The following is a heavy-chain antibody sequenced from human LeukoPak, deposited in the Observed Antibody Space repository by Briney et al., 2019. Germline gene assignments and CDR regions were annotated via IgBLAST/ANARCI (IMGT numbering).Heavy chain of an antibody. CDR1: GGSFSGYY. J-gene: IGHJ4*02. CDR2: INHSGST. Sequence: SETLSLTCAVYGGSFSGYYWSWIRQPPGKGLEWIGEINHSGSTNYNPSLKSRVTISVDTSKNQFSLKLSSVTAADTAVYYCARSYRYNWNDPIHFDYWGQGTLVTVSS. CDR3: ARSYRYNWNDPIHFDY. D-gene: IGHD1-20*01. V-gene: IGHV4-34*01.